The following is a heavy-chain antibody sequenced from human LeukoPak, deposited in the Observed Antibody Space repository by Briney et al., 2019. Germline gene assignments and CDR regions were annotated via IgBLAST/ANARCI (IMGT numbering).Heavy chain of an antibody. V-gene: IGHV3-7*03. CDR2: IKQDGSEK. D-gene: IGHD3-10*01. CDR3: VTDGGLLPYYFTY. J-gene: IGHJ1*01. Sequence: GGSLRLSCAASGFTFSSYWMSWVRQAPGKGLEWVANIKQDGSEKYYVDSVKGRFTISRDNAKNSLYLEMDSLKTEDTAVYYCVTDGGLLPYYFTYWGQGTLVTVSS. CDR1: GFTFSSYW.